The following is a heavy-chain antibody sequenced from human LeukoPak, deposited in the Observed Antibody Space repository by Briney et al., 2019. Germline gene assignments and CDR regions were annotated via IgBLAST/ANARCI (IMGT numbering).Heavy chain of an antibody. D-gene: IGHD2-15*01. Sequence: SETLSLTCTVSSGSISSYYWSWIRQPPGKGLEWTGYIYYSGSTNYNPSLKSRVTISVDTSKNQFSLKLSSVTAADTAVYYCASSAPYCSGGSCCGYWGQGTLVTVSS. CDR3: ASSAPYCSGGSCCGY. V-gene: IGHV4-59*01. J-gene: IGHJ4*02. CDR1: SGSISSYY. CDR2: IYYSGST.